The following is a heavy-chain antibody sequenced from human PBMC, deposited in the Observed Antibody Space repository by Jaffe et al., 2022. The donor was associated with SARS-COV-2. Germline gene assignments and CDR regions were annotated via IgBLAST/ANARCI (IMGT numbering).Heavy chain of an antibody. CDR3: ARGHDILTGYLYYFDY. D-gene: IGHD3-9*01. J-gene: IGHJ4*02. CDR2: IYYSGST. V-gene: IGHV4-39*01. Sequence: QLQLQESGPGLVKPSETLSLTCTVSGGSISSSSYYWGWIRQPPGKGLEWIGSIYYSGSTYYNPSLKSRVTISVDTSKNQFSLKLSSVTAADTAVYYCARGHDILTGYLYYFDYWGQGTLVTVSS. CDR1: GGSISSSSYY.